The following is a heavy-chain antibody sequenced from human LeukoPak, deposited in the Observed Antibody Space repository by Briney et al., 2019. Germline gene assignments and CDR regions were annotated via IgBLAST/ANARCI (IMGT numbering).Heavy chain of an antibody. CDR1: GFMFSSNW. Sequence: GGSLRLSCAASGFMFSSNWMSWVRLAPGKGLEWVSGISWNSGSIGYADSVKGRFTISRDNAKNSLYLQMNSLRAEDTALYYCAKDYSSGWYYFDYWGQGTLVTVSS. D-gene: IGHD6-19*01. J-gene: IGHJ4*02. V-gene: IGHV3-9*01. CDR2: ISWNSGSI. CDR3: AKDYSSGWYYFDY.